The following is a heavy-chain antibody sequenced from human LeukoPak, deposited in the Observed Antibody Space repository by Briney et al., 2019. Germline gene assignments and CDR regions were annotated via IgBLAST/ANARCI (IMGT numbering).Heavy chain of an antibody. V-gene: IGHV1-8*01. Sequence: ASVKVSCKASGYTFTSYDINWVRLAPGHGLEWMGWMNANPHNGETRHAQKFQGRVTMTANTSTRTFYMELSSLRSEDTAVYFCARLSQYSMTPHRSRLHYWGQGTLVIVSS. CDR1: GYTFTSYD. J-gene: IGHJ4*02. D-gene: IGHD1-14*01. CDR2: MNANPHNGET. CDR3: ARLSQYSMTPHRSRLHY.